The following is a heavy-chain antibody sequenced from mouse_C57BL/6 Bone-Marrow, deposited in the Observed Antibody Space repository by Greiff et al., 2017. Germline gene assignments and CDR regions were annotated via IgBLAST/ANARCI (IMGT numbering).Heavy chain of an antibody. Sequence: EVKLVESGGGLVQPGESLKLSCESNEYEFPSHDMSWVRKTPEKRLELVAAINSDGGSTYYPDTMERRFIISRDNTKKTRYLQMSSLRSADTALYYCARSEGYYWYVDVWGTGTTVTVSS. CDR1: EYEFPSHD. D-gene: IGHD2-3*01. V-gene: IGHV5-2*01. CDR2: INSDGGST. J-gene: IGHJ1*03. CDR3: ARSEGYYWYVDV.